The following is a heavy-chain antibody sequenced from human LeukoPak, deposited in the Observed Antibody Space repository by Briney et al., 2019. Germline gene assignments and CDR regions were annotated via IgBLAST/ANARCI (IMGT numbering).Heavy chain of an antibody. V-gene: IGHV1-2*06. D-gene: IGHD3-10*01. CDR2: INPNSGAT. Sequence: ASVKVSCKASGYTFTGYYMHWVRQAPGQGLEWMGRINPNSGATDYAQKFQGRVTMTRDTSISTVYMELNRLRSDDTAVYYCARELPFDYWGQGTLVTVSS. J-gene: IGHJ4*02. CDR1: GYTFTGYY. CDR3: ARELPFDY.